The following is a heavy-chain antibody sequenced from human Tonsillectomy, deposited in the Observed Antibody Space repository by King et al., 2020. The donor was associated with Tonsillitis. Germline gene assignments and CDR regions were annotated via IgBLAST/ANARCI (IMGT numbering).Heavy chain of an antibody. CDR3: ARHRWELPEGAFDI. Sequence: VQLQESGPGLVKPSQTLSLTCTVSGGSISSGDYYWSWIRQPPGKGREWIGYIYYSGSTYYKPSLKSRITISVDTSKDQFSLKLSSVTAADTAVYYCARHRWELPEGAFDIWGQGTMVTVSS. CDR2: IYYSGST. D-gene: IGHD1-26*01. V-gene: IGHV4-30-4*01. CDR1: GGSISSGDYY. J-gene: IGHJ3*02.